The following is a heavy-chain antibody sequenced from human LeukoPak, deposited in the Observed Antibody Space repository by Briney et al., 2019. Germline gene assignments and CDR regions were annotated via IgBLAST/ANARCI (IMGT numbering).Heavy chain of an antibody. D-gene: IGHD3-22*01. CDR1: GFTLGTYW. V-gene: IGHV3-74*01. CDR3: ACGYYPNWFDP. CDR2: INTDGSSI. Sequence: GGSLRLSCAASGFTLGTYWMHWVRQAPGKGLVWVSRINTDGSSISYADSVKGRFTISRDNAKKTLYLQMNSLRAEDTAVYYCACGYYPNWFDPWGQGTVVTVSS. J-gene: IGHJ5*02.